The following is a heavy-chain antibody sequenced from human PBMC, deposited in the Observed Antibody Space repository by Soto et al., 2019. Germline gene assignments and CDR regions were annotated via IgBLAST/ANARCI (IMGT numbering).Heavy chain of an antibody. CDR1: GFTFSNSV. V-gene: IGHV1-58*01. D-gene: IGHD6-13*01. CDR3: AADTAAAGTYYFYDMDV. CDR2: IVVGSGNR. J-gene: IGHJ6*02. Sequence: QMQLVQSGPEVKQPATSVKVSCKASGFTFSNSVVQWVRQTRGQRLEWIGWIVVGSGNRNYAQRFQERVTLTRDMSTRTAYMELSSLRFEDTAVYYCAADTAAAGTYYFYDMDVWGQGTTVTVSS.